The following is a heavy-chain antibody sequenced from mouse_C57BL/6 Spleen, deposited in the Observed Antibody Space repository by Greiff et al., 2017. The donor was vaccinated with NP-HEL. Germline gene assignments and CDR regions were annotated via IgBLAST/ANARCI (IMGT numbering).Heavy chain of an antibody. V-gene: IGHV1-81*01. CDR1: GYTFTSYG. D-gene: IGHD1-1*01. Sequence: QVQLKESGAELARPGASVKLSCKASGYTFTSYGISWVKQRTGQGLEWIGEIYPRSGNTYYNEKFKGKATLTADKSSSTAYMELRSLTSEDSAVYFCARRDTTVDPFAYWGQGTLVTVSA. CDR3: ARRDTTVDPFAY. CDR2: IYPRSGNT. J-gene: IGHJ3*01.